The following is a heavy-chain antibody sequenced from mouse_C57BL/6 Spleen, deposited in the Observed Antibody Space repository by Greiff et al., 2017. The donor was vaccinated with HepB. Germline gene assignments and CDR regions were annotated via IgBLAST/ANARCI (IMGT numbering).Heavy chain of an antibody. CDR1: GFTFSDYG. CDR2: ISSGSSTI. CDR3: ARRDYGSSWYFDV. Sequence: EVQLVESGGGLVKPGGSLKLSCAASGFTFSDYGMHWVRQAPEKGLEWVAYISSGSSTIYYADTVKGRFTISRDNAKNTLLLQMTSLRSEDTAMYYCARRDYGSSWYFDVWGTGTTVTVSS. D-gene: IGHD1-1*01. J-gene: IGHJ1*03. V-gene: IGHV5-17*01.